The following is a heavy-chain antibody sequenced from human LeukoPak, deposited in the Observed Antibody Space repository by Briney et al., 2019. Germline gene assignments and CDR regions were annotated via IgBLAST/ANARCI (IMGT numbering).Heavy chain of an antibody. J-gene: IGHJ5*01. CDR2: ISGSGGST. Sequence: PGGTLRLSCAASGFTFSSYGMTWVRQAPGKGLEWVSGISGSGGSTYYADSVKGWFTISRDNTKNTLYLQMNSLRAEDTAVYYCAKDRHAPGRYCSSTSCFPFDSWGQGTLVTVSS. V-gene: IGHV3-23*01. CDR1: GFTFSSYG. CDR3: AKDRHAPGRYCSSTSCFPFDS. D-gene: IGHD2-2*01.